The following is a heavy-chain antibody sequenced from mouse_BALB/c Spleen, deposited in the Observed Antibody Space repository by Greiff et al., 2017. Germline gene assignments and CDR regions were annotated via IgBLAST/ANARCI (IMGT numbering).Heavy chain of an antibody. CDR2: IYPGNSDT. CDR1: GYSFTSYW. D-gene: IGHD2-4*01. Sequence: EVQLQQSGTVLARPGASVKMSCKASGYSFTSYWMHWVKQRPGQGLEWIGAIYPGNSDTSYNQKFKGKAKLTAVTSASTAYMELSSLTNEDSAVYYCTRARSTMITFAYWGQGTLVTVSA. CDR3: TRARSTMITFAY. J-gene: IGHJ3*01. V-gene: IGHV1-5*01.